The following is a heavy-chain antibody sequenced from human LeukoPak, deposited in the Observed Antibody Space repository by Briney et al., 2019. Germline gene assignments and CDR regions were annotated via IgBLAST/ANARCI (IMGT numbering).Heavy chain of an antibody. CDR2: ISGSGGST. Sequence: GGSLRLSCAASGFTFSSYAMSWVRQAPGKGLEWVSAISGSGGSTYYADSVKGRFTISRDNSKNSLYLQMNSLRAEDTAVYYCARDVPLLWFGERDWFDPWGQGTLVTVSS. CDR3: ARDVPLLWFGERDWFDP. V-gene: IGHV3-23*01. CDR1: GFTFSSYA. D-gene: IGHD3-10*01. J-gene: IGHJ5*02.